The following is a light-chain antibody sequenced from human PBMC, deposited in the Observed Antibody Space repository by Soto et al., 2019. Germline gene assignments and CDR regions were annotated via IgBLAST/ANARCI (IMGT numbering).Light chain of an antibody. V-gene: IGKV1-12*01. CDR3: QQANRFPIT. CDR1: QDISSW. Sequence: DIQMTQSPSFVSASVGDRVTVTCRASQDISSWLSWYQQKPGKAPNLLIYTTSTLGSGVPSRFSGSRSGKYFTLTISRLQPEDFATYYCQQANRFPITFGQGTRLEIK. J-gene: IGKJ5*01. CDR2: TTS.